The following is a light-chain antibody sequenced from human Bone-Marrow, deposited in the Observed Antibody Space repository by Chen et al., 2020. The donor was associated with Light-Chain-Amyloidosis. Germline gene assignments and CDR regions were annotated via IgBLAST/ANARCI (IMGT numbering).Light chain of an antibody. J-gene: IGLJ2*01. CDR3: QSADSSGTYEVI. Sequence: YELTQPPSVSVSPGQTARIPCSGDDLPTKYAYGYQQKPGQAPVLVIHRDTERPSGISERFSGSSSGTTATLTISGVQAEDEADYHCQSADSSGTYEVIFGGGTKLTVL. V-gene: IGLV3-25*03. CDR2: RDT. CDR1: DLPTKY.